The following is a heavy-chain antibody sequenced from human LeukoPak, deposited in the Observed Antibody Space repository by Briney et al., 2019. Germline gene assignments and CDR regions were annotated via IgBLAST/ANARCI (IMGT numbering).Heavy chain of an antibody. J-gene: IGHJ1*01. Sequence: PGGSLRLSCAASGFTFSSYAMSWVRQAPGKGLEWVSAISGSGGSTYYADSVKGRFTISRDNSKNTLYLQMNSLRAEDTAVYYCAKDGGRDSSGYYKTNAAAGYFQHWGQGTLVTVSS. CDR3: AKDGGRDSSGYYKTNAAAGYFQH. CDR1: GFTFSSYA. V-gene: IGHV3-23*01. D-gene: IGHD3-22*01. CDR2: ISGSGGST.